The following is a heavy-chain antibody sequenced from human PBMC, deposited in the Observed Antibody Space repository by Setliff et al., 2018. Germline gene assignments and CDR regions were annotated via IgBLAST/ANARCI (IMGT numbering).Heavy chain of an antibody. CDR1: GDSIRSSRYY. D-gene: IGHD6-6*01. CDR3: ARDPSSVAARPGY. J-gene: IGHJ4*02. CDR2: IYSSGNT. V-gene: IGHV4-39*07. Sequence: ETLSLTCTVSGDSIRSSRYYWGWIRQPPGKGLEWIGSIYSSGNTYYNPSLKRRVTISVDTTKNQFSLQLNSVTAADTAVYYCARDPSSVAARPGYWGQGTLVTV.